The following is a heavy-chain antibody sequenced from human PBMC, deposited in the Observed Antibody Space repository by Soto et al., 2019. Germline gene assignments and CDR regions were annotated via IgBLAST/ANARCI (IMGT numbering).Heavy chain of an antibody. CDR3: AAIGYCSTGKCSEFDY. D-gene: IGHD2-8*01. V-gene: IGHV3-23*01. Sequence: EVQLLESGGGLLQPGGSLRLSCAASGFTFSSYVMNWVRQAPGEGLEWVSTVSGGGDGTYYADSVKGRFTISRDDYKNTLQLQMNSLGADDTALYFCAAIGYCSTGKCSEFDYWGQGTLVTVSS. CDR1: GFTFSSYV. J-gene: IGHJ4*02. CDR2: VSGGGDGT.